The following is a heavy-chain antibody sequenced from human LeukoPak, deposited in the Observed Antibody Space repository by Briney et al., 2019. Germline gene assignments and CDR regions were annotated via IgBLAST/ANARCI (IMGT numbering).Heavy chain of an antibody. CDR1: GYTFTSYD. J-gene: IGHJ5*02. D-gene: IGHD3-10*01. CDR3: ARGRSLLWFGELLQGYNWFDP. CDR2: MNPNSGNT. V-gene: IGHV1-8*01. Sequence: PSVKVSCKASGYTFTSYDINWVRQATGQGLEWMGWMNPNSGNTGYAQKFQGRVTMTRNTSISTAYMELSSLRSEDTAVYYCARGRSLLWFGELLQGYNWFDPWGQGTLVTVSS.